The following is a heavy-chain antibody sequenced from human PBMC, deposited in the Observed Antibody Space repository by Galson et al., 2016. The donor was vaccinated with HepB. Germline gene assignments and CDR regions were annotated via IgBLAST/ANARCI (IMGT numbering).Heavy chain of an antibody. CDR3: AKEATATTGAKTKRVWYFDL. CDR1: GFSFSTYW. CDR2: INEDENKK. Sequence: SLRLSCAASGFSFSTYWMTWVRQAPGKGLEWVANINEDENKKNYVDSVKGRFTISRDNAKNSLYLQMNSLRDEDTAVYYCAKEATATTGAKTKRVWYFDLWGRGTLVTVSS. V-gene: IGHV3-7*01. D-gene: IGHD1-14*01. J-gene: IGHJ2*01.